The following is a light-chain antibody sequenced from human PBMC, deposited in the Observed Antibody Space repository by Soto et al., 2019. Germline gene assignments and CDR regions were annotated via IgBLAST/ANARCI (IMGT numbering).Light chain of an antibody. CDR3: RSYTSSSTYV. CDR1: SSDDGGYNY. J-gene: IGLJ1*01. CDR2: DVS. Sequence: QSVLKRPGSVSGSPRQSSPISGTGTSSDDGGYNYFSWYQQHPGKAPKLMIYDVSNRPSGVYNRFSGSKSGNTASLTISVLQAEDEADYYSRSYTSSSTYVFRTGTQVTVL. V-gene: IGLV2-14*01.